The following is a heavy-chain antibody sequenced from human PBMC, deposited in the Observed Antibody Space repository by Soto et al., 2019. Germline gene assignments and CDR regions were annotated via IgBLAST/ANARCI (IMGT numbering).Heavy chain of an antibody. V-gene: IGHV4-59*01. CDR1: GGSISGYC. D-gene: IGHD3-10*01. CDR3: ARKQYASGRLDP. CDR2: IYHTGST. Sequence: SETLSLTCSVSGGSISGYCWCWIRQPPGKGPEWIGNIYHTGSTNYNPSLQSRVTISVDTSKNQFSLKLSSVTAADTALYYCARKQYASGRLDPWGQGILVTVSS. J-gene: IGHJ5*02.